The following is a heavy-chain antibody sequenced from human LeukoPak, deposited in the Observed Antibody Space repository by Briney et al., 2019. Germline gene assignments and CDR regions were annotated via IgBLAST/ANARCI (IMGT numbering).Heavy chain of an antibody. D-gene: IGHD2-2*01. CDR3: ASRASPYQRDAFDI. J-gene: IGHJ3*02. CDR1: GYTFTSYG. CDR2: ISAYNGNT. Sequence: GASVKVSCKASGYTFTSYGISWVRQAPGQGLGWMGWISAYNGNTNYAQKLQGRVTMTTDTSTSTAYMELRSLRSDDTAVYYCASRASPYQRDAFDIWGQGTMVTVSS. V-gene: IGHV1-18*01.